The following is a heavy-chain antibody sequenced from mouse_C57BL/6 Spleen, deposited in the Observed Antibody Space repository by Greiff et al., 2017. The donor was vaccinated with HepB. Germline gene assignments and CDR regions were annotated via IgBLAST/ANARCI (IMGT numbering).Heavy chain of an antibody. CDR2: INPSSGYT. V-gene: IGHV1-7*01. CDR3: ARSGYGSSYAMDY. CDR1: GYSFTSYW. D-gene: IGHD1-1*01. Sequence: VQLQQSGAELAKPGASVKLSCKASGYSFTSYWMHWVKQRPGQGLEWIGYINPSSGYTKYNQKFKDKATLTADKSSSTAYMQLSSLTYEDSAVYYCARSGYGSSYAMDYWGQGTSVTVSS. J-gene: IGHJ4*01.